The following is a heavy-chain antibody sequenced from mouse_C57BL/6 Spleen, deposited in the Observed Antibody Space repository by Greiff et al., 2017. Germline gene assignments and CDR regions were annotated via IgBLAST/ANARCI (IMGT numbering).Heavy chain of an antibody. CDR2: IDPSDSYT. CDR1: GYTFTSYW. CDR3: ARGDGSSYCYAMDY. Sequence: QVQLQQPGAELVMPGASVKLSCKASGYTFTSYWMHWVKQRPGQGLEWIGEIDPSDSYTNYNQKFKGKSTLTVDKSSSTAYMQLSSLTSEDSAVYYCARGDGSSYCYAMDYWGQGTSVTVSS. V-gene: IGHV1-69*01. J-gene: IGHJ4*01. D-gene: IGHD1-1*01.